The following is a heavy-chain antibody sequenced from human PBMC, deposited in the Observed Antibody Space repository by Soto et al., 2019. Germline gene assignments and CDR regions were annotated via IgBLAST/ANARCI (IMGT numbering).Heavy chain of an antibody. CDR2: IIPIFGTA. CDR1: GGTFSSYA. Sequence: QVQLVQSGAEVKKPGSSVKVSCKASGGTFSSYAISWVRQAPGQGLEWMGGIIPIFGTANYAQKFQGRVTXTXDXXTNTAYMKLSSLRSEDTAGYYCARDPHYDILTKDVWGQGTTVTVSS. D-gene: IGHD3-9*01. CDR3: ARDPHYDILTKDV. J-gene: IGHJ6*02. V-gene: IGHV1-69*05.